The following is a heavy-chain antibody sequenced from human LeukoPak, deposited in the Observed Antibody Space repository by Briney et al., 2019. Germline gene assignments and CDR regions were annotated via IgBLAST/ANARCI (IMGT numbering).Heavy chain of an antibody. V-gene: IGHV1-46*01. CDR3: ARQGYDSSGYALYYFDY. Sequence: ASVNVSCKASGYTFTSYYIHWVRQAPGQGLEWMGMINPSGGNTSNAQKFQGRVTMTRDTSTSIVYMELSSLRSEDTAVYYCARQGYDSSGYALYYFDYWGQGTLVTVSS. D-gene: IGHD3-22*01. J-gene: IGHJ4*02. CDR2: INPSGGNT. CDR1: GYTFTSYY.